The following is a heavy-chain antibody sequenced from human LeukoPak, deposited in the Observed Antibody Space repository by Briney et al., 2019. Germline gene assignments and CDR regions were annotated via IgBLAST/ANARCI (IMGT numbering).Heavy chain of an antibody. D-gene: IGHD5-24*01. CDR2: INPNSGGT. V-gene: IGHV1-2*02. Sequence: ASVKVSCKASGYTFTGYYMHWVRQAPGQGLEWMGWINPNSGGTKYAQKFQGRVTMIRDTSIRTAYMELSRLRPDDTAVYYCAREVRDGYRGLAFDVWGQGTLVTVSS. CDR1: GYTFTGYY. J-gene: IGHJ3*01. CDR3: AREVRDGYRGLAFDV.